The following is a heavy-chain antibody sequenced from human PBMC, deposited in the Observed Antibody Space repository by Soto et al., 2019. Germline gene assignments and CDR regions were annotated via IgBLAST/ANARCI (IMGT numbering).Heavy chain of an antibody. V-gene: IGHV1-69*12. Sequence: QVQLVQSGAEVKKPGSSVKVSCKASGGTFSSYAISWVRQAPGQGLEWMGGIIPIFGTANYAQKFQGRVTITADESTSTAYIELSSLRSEDTAVYYCARLAIDSTAMVTSDYWGQGTLVTVSS. D-gene: IGHD5-18*01. CDR1: GGTFSSYA. CDR3: ARLAIDSTAMVTSDY. J-gene: IGHJ4*02. CDR2: IIPIFGTA.